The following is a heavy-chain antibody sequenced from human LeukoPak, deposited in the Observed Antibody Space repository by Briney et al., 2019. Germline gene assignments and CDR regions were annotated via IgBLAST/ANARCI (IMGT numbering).Heavy chain of an antibody. CDR3: ARDRSSGYVS. CDR2: ISYDGSNK. Sequence: PGGSLRLSCEASGFTFSSYAMHWVRQAPGKGLEWVAVISYDGSNKYYADSVKGRFTISRDNSKNTLYLQMNSLRAEDTAVYYCARDRSSGYVSWGQGTLVTGSS. CDR1: GFTFSSYA. J-gene: IGHJ4*02. D-gene: IGHD5-12*01. V-gene: IGHV3-30-3*01.